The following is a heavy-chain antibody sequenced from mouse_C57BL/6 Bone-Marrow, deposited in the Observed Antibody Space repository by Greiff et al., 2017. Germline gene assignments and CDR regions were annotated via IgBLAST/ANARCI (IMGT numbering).Heavy chain of an antibody. V-gene: IGHV1-80*01. Sequence: VQGVESGAELVKPGASVKISCKASGYAFSSYWMNWVKQRPGKGLEWIGQIYPGDGDTNYNGKFKGKATLTADKSSSTAYMQLSSLTSEDFAVYFCARWRAGNPYAMDYWGQGTSGTVSS. CDR3: ARWRAGNPYAMDY. CDR1: GYAFSSYW. CDR2: IYPGDGDT. D-gene: IGHD2-1*01. J-gene: IGHJ4*01.